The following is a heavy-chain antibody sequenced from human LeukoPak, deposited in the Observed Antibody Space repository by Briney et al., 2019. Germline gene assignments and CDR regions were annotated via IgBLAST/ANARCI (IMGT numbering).Heavy chain of an antibody. CDR2: IWYDGSNK. J-gene: IGHJ4*02. V-gene: IGHV3-33*01. D-gene: IGHD6-19*01. CDR1: GFTFSSYG. CDR3: ARTLAVADAFDY. Sequence: PGRSLRLSCAASGFTFSSYGMHWVRQAPGKGLEWVAVIWYDGSNKYFADSVEGRFTISRDNSKNTLYLQMNSLRAEDTAVYYCARTLAVADAFDYWGQGTLVTVSS.